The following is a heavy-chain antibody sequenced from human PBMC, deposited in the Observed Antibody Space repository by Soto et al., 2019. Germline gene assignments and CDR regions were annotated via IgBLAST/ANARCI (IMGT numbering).Heavy chain of an antibody. J-gene: IGHJ3*02. V-gene: IGHV3-30*18. CDR1: GFTFSSYG. Sequence: QVQLVESGGGVVQPGRSLRHSCAASGFTFSSYGMHWVRQAPGKGLEWVAVISYDGSNKYYADSVKGRFTISRDNSKNTLYLQMNSLRAEDTAVYYCAKEAGDGYNWNAFDIWGQGTMVTVSS. D-gene: IGHD5-12*01. CDR3: AKEAGDGYNWNAFDI. CDR2: ISYDGSNK.